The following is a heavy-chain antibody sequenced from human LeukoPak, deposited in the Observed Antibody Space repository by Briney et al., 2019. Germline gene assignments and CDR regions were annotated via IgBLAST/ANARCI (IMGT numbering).Heavy chain of an antibody. CDR1: GFTFSSYS. D-gene: IGHD6-13*01. CDR3: ASSGYSSSWYPFPLKPY. V-gene: IGHV3-21*01. Sequence: GGSLRLSCAASGFTFSSYSMNWVRQAPGKGLEWVSSISSSSSYIYYADSVKGRFTISRDNAKNSLYLQMNSLRAEDTAVYYCASSGYSSSWYPFPLKPYWGQGTLVTVSS. J-gene: IGHJ4*02. CDR2: ISSSSSYI.